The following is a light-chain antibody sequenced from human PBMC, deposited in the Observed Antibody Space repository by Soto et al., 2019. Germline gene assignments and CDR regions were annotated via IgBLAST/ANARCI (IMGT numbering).Light chain of an antibody. J-gene: IGKJ2*01. CDR1: QSVSSN. Sequence: EIVMTQSPATLSVSPGERATISCRASQSVSSNLAWYQQKPGQAPRLLIYGASTSATGIPARFSGSGSGTAFTLTISSRQSADYSVYYCQQYNNWPPYTFGQGTKLEIK. V-gene: IGKV3-15*01. CDR2: GAS. CDR3: QQYNNWPPYT.